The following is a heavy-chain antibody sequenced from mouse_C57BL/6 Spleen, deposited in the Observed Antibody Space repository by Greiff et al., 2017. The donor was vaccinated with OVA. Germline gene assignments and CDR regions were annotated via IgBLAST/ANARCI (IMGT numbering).Heavy chain of an antibody. Sequence: EVKLMESGGGLVKPGGSLKLSCAASGFTFSDYGMHWVRQAPEKGLEWVAYISSGSSTIDYADTVKGRFTISRDNAKNTLFLQMTSLRSEDTAMYYCARDYYDYDRTWFAYWGQGTLVTVSA. CDR2: ISSGSSTI. J-gene: IGHJ3*01. D-gene: IGHD2-4*01. CDR1: GFTFSDYG. CDR3: ARDYYDYDRTWFAY. V-gene: IGHV5-17*01.